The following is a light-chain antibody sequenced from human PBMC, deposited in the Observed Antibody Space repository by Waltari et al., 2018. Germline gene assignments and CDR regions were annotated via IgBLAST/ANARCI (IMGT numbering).Light chain of an antibody. CDR3: QQYNNWPPLFT. J-gene: IGKJ3*01. CDR1: QSVSTN. CDR2: GAS. Sequence: IVMTQSPATLSVSPGERATLSCRASQSVSTNLAWYQPKPGQAPRLLIYGASARATGVPARFSGSGSGTEFTLTISSLQSEDFAVYYCQQYNNWPPLFTFGPGTKVDI. V-gene: IGKV3-15*01.